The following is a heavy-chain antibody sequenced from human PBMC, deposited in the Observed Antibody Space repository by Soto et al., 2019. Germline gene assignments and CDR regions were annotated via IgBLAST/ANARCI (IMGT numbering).Heavy chain of an antibody. Sequence: GGSLRLACAASGFTFSSYWMSWVRQAPGKGLEWVANIKQDGSEKYYVDSVKGRFTISRDNAKNSLYLQMNSLRAEDTAVYYCARASWLGEYPYVYWGQGTLVAV. CDR1: GFTFSSYW. D-gene: IGHD3-10*01. V-gene: IGHV3-7*04. CDR3: ARASWLGEYPYVY. J-gene: IGHJ4*02. CDR2: IKQDGSEK.